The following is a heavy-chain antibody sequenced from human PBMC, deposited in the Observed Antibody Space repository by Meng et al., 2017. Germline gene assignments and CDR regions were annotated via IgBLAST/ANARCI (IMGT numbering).Heavy chain of an antibody. CDR3: ARSRDGYNSGYFDY. V-gene: IGHV1-3*02. J-gene: IGHJ4*02. Sequence: ASVKVSCKASGYTFTSYAMHWVRQAPGQRLGWMGWSNAGNGNTKYSQEFQGRVTITKDTSASTAYMELSSLRSEDTAVYYCARSRDGYNSGYFDYWGQGTLVTVSS. CDR2: SNAGNGNT. CDR1: GYTFTSYA. D-gene: IGHD5-24*01.